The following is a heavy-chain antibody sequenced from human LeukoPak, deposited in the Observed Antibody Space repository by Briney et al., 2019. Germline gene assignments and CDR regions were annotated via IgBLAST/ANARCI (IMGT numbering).Heavy chain of an antibody. CDR1: GFTFSSYG. J-gene: IGHJ4*02. D-gene: IGHD5-18*01. CDR2: IIGSGGTT. CDR3: AKERPPDTAKPYYFDF. Sequence: QPGGSLRLSCAASGFTFSSYGMSWVRQAPGKGLEWVSGIIGSGGTTYYADSVKGRFTISRDNSKNTLYLQMNSLRAEDTAVYYCAKERPPDTAKPYYFDFWGQGTLVTVSS. V-gene: IGHV3-23*01.